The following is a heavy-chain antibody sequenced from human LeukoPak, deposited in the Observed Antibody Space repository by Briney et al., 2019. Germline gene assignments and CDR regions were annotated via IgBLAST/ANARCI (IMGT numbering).Heavy chain of an antibody. Sequence: PSETLSLTCAVYGGSFSGYYWSWIHQPPGKGLEWIGEINHSGSTNYNPSLKSRVTISVDTSKNQFSLKLSSVTAADTAVYYCARVPRPDIVVVPAAYNWFDPWGQGTLVTVSS. CDR2: INHSGST. J-gene: IGHJ5*02. CDR1: GGSFSGYY. D-gene: IGHD2-2*01. CDR3: ARVPRPDIVVVPAAYNWFDP. V-gene: IGHV4-34*01.